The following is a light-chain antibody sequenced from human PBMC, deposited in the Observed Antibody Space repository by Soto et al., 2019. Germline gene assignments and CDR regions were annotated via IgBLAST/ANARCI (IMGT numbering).Light chain of an antibody. J-gene: IGKJ1*01. CDR2: KAS. Sequence: DIQMTQSPSTLSASVGDSVSINCRASQSISAWLAWYQQKPGKAPRLLIYKASTLEIGVPSRFSGSGSGTEFTLTISSLQPDYVAIYYCQQYNDYSWTFGQGTKVDLK. CDR3: QQYNDYSWT. V-gene: IGKV1-5*03. CDR1: QSISAW.